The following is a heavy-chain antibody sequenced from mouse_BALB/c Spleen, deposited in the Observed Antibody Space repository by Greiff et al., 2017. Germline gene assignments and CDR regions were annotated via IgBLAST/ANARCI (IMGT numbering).Heavy chain of an antibody. CDR2: IWRGGST. CDR3: AKNLYGYYGDAMDY. J-gene: IGHJ4*01. Sequence: QVQLHQSGPSLVQPSQSLSITCTVSGFSLTSYGVHWVRQSPGKGLEWLGVIWRGGSTDYNAAFMSRLSITKDNSKSQVFFKMNSLQADDTAIYYCAKNLYGYYGDAMDYWGQGTSVTVSS. V-gene: IGHV2-5-1*01. D-gene: IGHD2-3*01. CDR1: GFSLTSYG.